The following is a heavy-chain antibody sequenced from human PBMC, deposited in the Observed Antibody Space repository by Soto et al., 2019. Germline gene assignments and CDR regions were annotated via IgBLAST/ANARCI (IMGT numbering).Heavy chain of an antibody. CDR2: IIPILGIA. CDR1: GGTFSSYT. V-gene: IGHV1-69*02. D-gene: IGHD3-22*01. Sequence: VKVSCKASGGTFSSYTISWVRQAPGQGLEWMGRIIPILGIANYAQKFQGRVTITADKSTSTAYMELSSLRSEDTAVYYCARGYYDSSGIDAFDIWGQGTMVTV. CDR3: ARGYYDSSGIDAFDI. J-gene: IGHJ3*02.